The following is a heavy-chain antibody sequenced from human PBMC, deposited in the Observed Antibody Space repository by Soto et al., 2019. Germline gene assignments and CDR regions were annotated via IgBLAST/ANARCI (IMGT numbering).Heavy chain of an antibody. V-gene: IGHV4-59*01. CDR1: GGTISSYY. D-gene: IGHD1-1*01. CDR2: IFYSGST. CDR3: ARDNGELPLEY. Sequence: PSETLSLTCTVSGGTISSYYWSWIRQPPGKGLEWIGYIFYSGSTKYNPSLKSRVTISLDTSRNQFSLRLSYVTAADTAVYYCARDNGELPLEYWGQGIPVTVS. J-gene: IGHJ4*02.